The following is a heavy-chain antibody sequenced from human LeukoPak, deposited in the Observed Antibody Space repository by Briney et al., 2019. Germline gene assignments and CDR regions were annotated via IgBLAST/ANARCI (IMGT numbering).Heavy chain of an antibody. D-gene: IGHD3-10*01. Sequence: GASVKVSCKSSGYIFTSFGITWVRQAPGQGLEWMGWISAYNGNTNYAQKFQGRVTMTTDTSTSTAYMELRSLRSDDTAVYYCARMYYGSTQGALDIWGQGTMVTVSS. J-gene: IGHJ3*02. CDR3: ARMYYGSTQGALDI. V-gene: IGHV1-18*01. CDR2: ISAYNGNT. CDR1: GYIFTSFG.